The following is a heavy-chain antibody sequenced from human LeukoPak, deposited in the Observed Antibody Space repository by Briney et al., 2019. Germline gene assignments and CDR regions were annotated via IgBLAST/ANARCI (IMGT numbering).Heavy chain of an antibody. V-gene: IGHV3-30*02. CDR3: AKEDKRYCSGGSCYGPAFDI. CDR2: IRYDGSNK. Sequence: PGGSLRLSCAASGFTFSSYSMNWVRQAPGKGLEWVAFIRYDGSNKYYADSVKGRFTISRDNSKNTLYLQMNSLRAEDTAVYYCAKEDKRYCSGGSCYGPAFDIWGQGTMVTVSS. CDR1: GFTFSSYS. J-gene: IGHJ3*02. D-gene: IGHD2-15*01.